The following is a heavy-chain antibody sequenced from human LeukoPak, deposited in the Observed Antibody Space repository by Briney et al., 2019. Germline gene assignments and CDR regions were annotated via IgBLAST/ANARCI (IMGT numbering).Heavy chain of an antibody. CDR2: INPSGGST. CDR1: GYTFTSYY. V-gene: IGHV1-46*01. Sequence: GASVKVSCKASGYTFTSYYMHWVRQAPGQGLEWMGIINPSGGSTSYAQKFQGRVTMTRDTSTSTVYMELSSLRSEDTAVYYCARDPYCSSISCPAYFDYWGQGTLVTVSS. J-gene: IGHJ4*02. D-gene: IGHD2-2*01. CDR3: ARDPYCSSISCPAYFDY.